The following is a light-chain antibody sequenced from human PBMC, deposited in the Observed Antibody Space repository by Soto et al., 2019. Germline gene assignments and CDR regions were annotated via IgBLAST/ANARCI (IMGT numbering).Light chain of an antibody. CDR3: QNYNTVAAT. Sequence: DIQMTQSPPSLSASVGDRVTITCRASQGIGNSLAWYQQKPGTVPKLLIYAASTLQSGVPSRFSGSGSGTDFTLTISSLQPEDVAAYYCQNYNTVAATFGQGTRLEIK. CDR1: QGIGNS. J-gene: IGKJ5*01. CDR2: AAS. V-gene: IGKV1-27*01.